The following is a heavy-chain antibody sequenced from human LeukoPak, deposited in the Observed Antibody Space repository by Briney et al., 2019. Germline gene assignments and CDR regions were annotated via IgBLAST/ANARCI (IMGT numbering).Heavy chain of an antibody. CDR3: AREVQLWAYFDY. V-gene: IGHV3-21*01. J-gene: IGHJ4*02. Sequence: GGSLRLSCAASGFIFSTYTINWVRQAPGKGLEWVSAISSNSNYKYYPDSVKGRFTISRDDAERSVYLQINNLRAEDTAVYYCAREVQLWAYFDYWGQGTLVTVPS. D-gene: IGHD5-18*01. CDR2: ISSNSNYK. CDR1: GFIFSTYT.